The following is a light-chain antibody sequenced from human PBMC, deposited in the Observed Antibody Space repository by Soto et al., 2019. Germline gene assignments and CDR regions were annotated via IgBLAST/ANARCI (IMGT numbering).Light chain of an antibody. V-gene: IGLV2-23*02. CDR1: SSDVGSYNL. CDR2: EVS. J-gene: IGLJ2*01. CDR3: CSYAGSRDVV. Sequence: QSALTQPASVSGSPGQSITISCTGTSSDVGSYNLVSWYQQHPGKAPKLMIYEVSKRPSGVSNRFSGSKSGNTASLTISGLQGEDEADYYCCSYAGSRDVVFGGGTKLTVL.